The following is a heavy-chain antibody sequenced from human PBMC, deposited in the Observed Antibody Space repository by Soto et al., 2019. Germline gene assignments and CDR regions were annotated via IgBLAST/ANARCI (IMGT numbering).Heavy chain of an antibody. CDR2: SIPIFGTP. CDR3: AFTLSANYYFGMDV. CDR1: GGTFSSYA. V-gene: IGHV1-69*12. J-gene: IGHJ6*02. Sequence: QVQLVQSGAEVKKPGSSVKVSCKASGGTFSSYAISWVRQAPGQGLEWMGGSIPIFGTPDYAQKFQGRVTITADESTSTAYMELSSLRSEDTAFYYCAFTLSANYYFGMDVWGQGTTVNGSS. D-gene: IGHD3-16*01.